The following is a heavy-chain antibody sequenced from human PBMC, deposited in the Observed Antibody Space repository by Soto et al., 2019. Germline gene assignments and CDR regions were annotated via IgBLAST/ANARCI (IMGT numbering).Heavy chain of an antibody. CDR2: ISSSSSYI. J-gene: IGHJ4*02. D-gene: IGHD6-19*01. Sequence: GGSLRLSCAASGFTFSSYSMNWVRQAPGKGLEWVSSISSSSSYIYYADSVKGRFTISRDNAKNSLYLQMNSLRAEDTAVYYCARPRSIAVAAFDYWGQGTLVTVSS. CDR3: ARPRSIAVAAFDY. V-gene: IGHV3-21*01. CDR1: GFTFSSYS.